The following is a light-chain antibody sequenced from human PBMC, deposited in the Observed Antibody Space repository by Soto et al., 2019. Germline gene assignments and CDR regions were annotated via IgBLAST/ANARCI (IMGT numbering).Light chain of an antibody. J-gene: IGKJ1*01. CDR3: QHYNSYSEA. V-gene: IGKV1-39*01. CDR2: AAS. CDR1: QSISSY. Sequence: DIQMTQSPSSLSASVGDRVTITCRASQSISSYLNWYQQKPGEAPKLLIYAASSLQSGVPSRFSGSGSGIDFTLTISSLQPEDFATYYCQHYNSYSEAFGQGTKVDIK.